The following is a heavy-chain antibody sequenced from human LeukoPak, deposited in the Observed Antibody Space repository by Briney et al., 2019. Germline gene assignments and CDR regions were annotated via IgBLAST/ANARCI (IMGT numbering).Heavy chain of an antibody. CDR3: ARDRHYLDYDFWSGYYTGRSSYNWFDP. CDR1: GGSFSGYY. CDR2: INHSGST. Sequence: SETLSLTCAVYGGSFSGYYWSWIRQPPGKGLEWIGEINHSGSTNYNPSLKSRVTISVDTSKNQFSLKLSSVTAADTAVYYCARDRHYLDYDFWSGYYTGRSSYNWFDPWGQGTLVTVSS. V-gene: IGHV4-34*01. J-gene: IGHJ5*02. D-gene: IGHD3-3*01.